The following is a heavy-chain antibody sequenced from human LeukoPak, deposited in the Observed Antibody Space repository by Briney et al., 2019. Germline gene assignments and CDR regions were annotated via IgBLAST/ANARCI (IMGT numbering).Heavy chain of an antibody. CDR2: INHSGST. J-gene: IGHJ4*02. CDR1: GGSFSGYY. V-gene: IGHV4-34*01. CDR3: AREAGRRRLYYYDSSGYYPFSFDY. Sequence: SETLSLTCAVYGGSFSGYYWSWIRQPPGKGLEWIGEINHSGSTNYNPSLKSRVTISVDTSKNQFSLKLSSVTAADTAVYYCAREAGRRRLYYYDSSGYYPFSFDYWGQGTLVTVSS. D-gene: IGHD3-22*01.